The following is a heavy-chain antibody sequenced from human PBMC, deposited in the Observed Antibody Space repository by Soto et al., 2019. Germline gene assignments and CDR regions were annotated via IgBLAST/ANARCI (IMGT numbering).Heavy chain of an antibody. CDR2: ISWDSGNI. D-gene: IGHD2-2*01. Sequence: EVQLVESGGGLVQPGRSLRLSCAASSFTFGDYAMHWVRQTPGKGLEWVSCISWDSGNIVYVDSVEGRFTISRDNAKNALFLQMNSLRPEDTAVYYGTKGYTTSCFAHFDYWGQGALVTVSS. V-gene: IGHV3-9*01. J-gene: IGHJ4*02. CDR1: SFTFGDYA. CDR3: TKGYTTSCFAHFDY.